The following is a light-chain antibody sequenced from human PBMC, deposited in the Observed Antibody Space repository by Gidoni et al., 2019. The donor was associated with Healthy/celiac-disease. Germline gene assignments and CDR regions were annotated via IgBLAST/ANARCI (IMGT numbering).Light chain of an antibody. Sequence: DIQMTQSPSSLSASVGDRVTITCRASQSISSYLNWYQQKPGKAPKLLIYAASSLQSGGPSRFSGSGSGTDFTLTISSLQPEDFETYYCQQSYSTPWTFGQGTKVEIK. CDR1: QSISSY. CDR2: AAS. V-gene: IGKV1-39*01. CDR3: QQSYSTPWT. J-gene: IGKJ1*01.